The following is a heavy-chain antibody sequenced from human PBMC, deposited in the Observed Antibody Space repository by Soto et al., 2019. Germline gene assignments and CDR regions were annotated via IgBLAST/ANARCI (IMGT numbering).Heavy chain of an antibody. D-gene: IGHD3-10*01. V-gene: IGHV1-69*13. CDR3: ARETGYYHGSGSWD. Sequence: ASVKVSCKASGGTFSSYAISWVRQAPGQGLEWMGGIIPIFGTANYAQKFQGRVTITADESTSTAYMELSSLRSEDTAVYYCARETGYYHGSGSWDWGQGTLVTVSS. J-gene: IGHJ4*02. CDR1: GGTFSSYA. CDR2: IIPIFGTA.